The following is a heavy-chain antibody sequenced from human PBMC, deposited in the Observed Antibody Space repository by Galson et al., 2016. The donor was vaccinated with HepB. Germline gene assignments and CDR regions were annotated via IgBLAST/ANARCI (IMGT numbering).Heavy chain of an antibody. J-gene: IGHJ3*02. CDR3: ARTPRYCRGDGCEGFDS. CDR1: GFSLRTNGMC. D-gene: IGHD2-15*01. CDR2: IDWDNNE. V-gene: IGHV2-70*11. Sequence: ALVKPTQTLTLTCTFSGFSLRTNGMCVSWIRQPPGKALEWLARIDWDNNEYRSPSLRTRLTISKDTSKNKVVLTLTNLDPDDTATYYCARTPRYCRGDGCEGFDSWCQGTMVTVSS.